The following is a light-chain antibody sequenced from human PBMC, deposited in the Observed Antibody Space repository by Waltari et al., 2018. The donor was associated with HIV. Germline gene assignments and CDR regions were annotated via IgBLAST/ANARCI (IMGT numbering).Light chain of an antibody. J-gene: IGLJ3*02. Sequence: QSALTQPASVSGSPGPSITISCPGTRSAVGPYNLFPWYQQRPGKAPKLIISEVSQRPAGVSNHFSGSKSANTASLTISGLQAEDEADYYCCSYAGSTNWVFGGGTKLTVL. V-gene: IGLV2-23*02. CDR2: EVS. CDR1: RSAVGPYNL. CDR3: CSYAGSTNWV.